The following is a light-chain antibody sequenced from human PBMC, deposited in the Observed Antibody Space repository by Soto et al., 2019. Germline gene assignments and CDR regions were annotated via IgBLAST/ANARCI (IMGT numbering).Light chain of an antibody. CDR2: DAF. CDR1: QSISSW. CDR3: QQYKSYSALT. Sequence: DIQMTQSPSTLSASVGDRVTITCRASQSISSWLAWYQQKPGKAPKLLIYDAFILESGVPSRFSGSGSGTEFTLTISSLQPDDFASYYCQQYKSYSALTFGGRTKVEIK. J-gene: IGKJ4*01. V-gene: IGKV1-5*01.